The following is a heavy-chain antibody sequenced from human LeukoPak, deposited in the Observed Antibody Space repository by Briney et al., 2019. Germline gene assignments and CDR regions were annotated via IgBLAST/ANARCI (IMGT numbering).Heavy chain of an antibody. J-gene: IGHJ4*02. Sequence: SETLSLTCTVSGGSISSGSYYWSWIRQPAGKGLEWIGRIYTSGSTNYNPSLKSRVTISVDTSKNQFSLKLSSVTAADTAVYYCARESRPFGYWGQGTLVTVSS. CDR2: IYTSGST. CDR3: ARESRPFGY. V-gene: IGHV4-61*02. CDR1: GGSISSGSYY.